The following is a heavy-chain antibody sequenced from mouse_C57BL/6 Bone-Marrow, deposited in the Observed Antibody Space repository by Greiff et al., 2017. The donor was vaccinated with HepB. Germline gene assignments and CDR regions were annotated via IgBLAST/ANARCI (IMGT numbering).Heavy chain of an antibody. J-gene: IGHJ4*01. CDR1: GYTFTSYG. CDR3: ANPNPYYAMDY. V-gene: IGHV1-81*01. CDR2: IYPRSGNT. Sequence: QVQLKQSGAELARPGASVKLSCKASGYTFTSYGISWVKQRTGQGLEWIGEIYPRSGNTYYNEKFKGKATLTADKSSSTAYMELRSLTSEDSAVYFCANPNPYYAMDYWGQGTSVTVSS.